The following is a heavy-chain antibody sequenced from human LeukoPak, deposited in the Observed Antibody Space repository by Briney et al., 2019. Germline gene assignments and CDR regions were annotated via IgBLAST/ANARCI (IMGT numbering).Heavy chain of an antibody. Sequence: ASVKVSCKASGGTFSSYAISWVRQAPGQGLEWMGWISAYNGNTNYAQKLQGRVTMTTDTSTSTAYMELRSLRSDDTAVYYCARGGGRPYYYDSSGYYYEPYYFDYWGQGTLVTVSS. CDR2: ISAYNGNT. J-gene: IGHJ4*02. CDR1: GGTFSSYA. D-gene: IGHD3-22*01. V-gene: IGHV1-18*01. CDR3: ARGGGRPYYYDSSGYYYEPYYFDY.